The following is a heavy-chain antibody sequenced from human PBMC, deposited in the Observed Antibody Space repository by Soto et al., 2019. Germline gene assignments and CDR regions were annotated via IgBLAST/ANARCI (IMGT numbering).Heavy chain of an antibody. J-gene: IGHJ4*02. Sequence: PGGSLRLSCAASGFSFNDHAMHWVRQAPGKGLEWVSSISWDSGIREYADSVKGRFTISRDNAKNSLYLEMSSLRADDTALYYCAKDYNNYWSGYYAHWGQGTPGTVSS. CDR1: GFSFNDHA. V-gene: IGHV3-9*01. CDR3: AKDYNNYWSGYYAH. CDR2: ISWDSGIR. D-gene: IGHD3-3*01.